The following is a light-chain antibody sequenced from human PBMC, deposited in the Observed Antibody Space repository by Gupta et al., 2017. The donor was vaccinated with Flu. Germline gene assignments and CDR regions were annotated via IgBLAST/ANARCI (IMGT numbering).Light chain of an antibody. CDR1: QNVGSN. CDR2: GAS. V-gene: IGKV3-15*01. J-gene: IGKJ2*03. Sequence: PAILSVSPGEGATLSCRASQNVGSNLAWYQQKPGQAPRLLMHGASTRATGIPARFSGSGSGTEFTLTISSLQSEDFAVYFCHQYNQWPYSFGQGTNLEIK. CDR3: HQYNQWPYS.